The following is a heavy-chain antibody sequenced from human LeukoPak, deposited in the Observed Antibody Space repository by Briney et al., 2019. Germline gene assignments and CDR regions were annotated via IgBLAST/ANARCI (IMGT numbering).Heavy chain of an antibody. Sequence: GGSLRLSCAASGFTVSGNYMSWVRQAPGRGLEWVSVIYTAGNTYYADSVKGRFTISRDSSKNTLYLQMNSLRGEDTAVYYCARDGRRGPDCNGGGCYFVPGQWGQGTVVTVSA. CDR1: GFTVSGNY. CDR2: IYTAGNT. D-gene: IGHD2-15*01. CDR3: ARDGRRGPDCNGGGCYFVPGQ. J-gene: IGHJ4*02. V-gene: IGHV3-66*01.